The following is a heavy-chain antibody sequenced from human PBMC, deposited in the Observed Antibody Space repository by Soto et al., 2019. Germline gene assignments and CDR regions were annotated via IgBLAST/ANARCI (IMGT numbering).Heavy chain of an antibody. V-gene: IGHV3-23*01. CDR2: ISGSGGST. CDR1: GFTFSSYA. Sequence: GGSLRLSCAASGFTFSSYAMSWVRQAPGKGLEWVSAISGSGGSTYYADSVKGRLTISRDNSKNTLYLQMNSLRAEDTAVYYCAKPPHPHSSSWPPIYYYYYYMDVWGKGTTVAVSS. J-gene: IGHJ6*03. D-gene: IGHD6-13*01. CDR3: AKPPHPHSSSWPPIYYYYYYMDV.